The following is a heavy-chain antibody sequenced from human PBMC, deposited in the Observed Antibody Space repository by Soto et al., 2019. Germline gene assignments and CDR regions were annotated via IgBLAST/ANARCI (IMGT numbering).Heavy chain of an antibody. J-gene: IGHJ5*02. CDR3: ARAAKGGYSDRHNWFDP. CDR2: ISSSSSYI. Sequence: GGSLRLSCAASGFTFSRYSMNWVRQAPGKGLEWVSSISSSSSYIYYADSVKGRFTISRDNAKNSLYLQMNSPRAEDTAVYYCARAAKGGYSDRHNWFDPWGQGTLVTVSS. CDR1: GFTFSRYS. V-gene: IGHV3-21*01. D-gene: IGHD5-18*01.